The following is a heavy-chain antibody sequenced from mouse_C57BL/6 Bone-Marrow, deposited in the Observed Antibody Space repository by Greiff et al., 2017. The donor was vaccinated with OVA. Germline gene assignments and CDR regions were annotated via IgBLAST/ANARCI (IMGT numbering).Heavy chain of an antibody. D-gene: IGHD1-1*01. CDR3: AREVFYGSSPYWYFDV. Sequence: EVHLVESEGGLVQPGSSMKLSCTASGFTFSDYYMAWVRQVPEKGLEWVANINYDGSSTYYLDSLKSRFIISRDNAKNILYLQMSSLKSEDTATYYCAREVFYGSSPYWYFDVWGTGTTVTVSS. J-gene: IGHJ1*03. V-gene: IGHV5-16*01. CDR2: INYDGSST. CDR1: GFTFSDYY.